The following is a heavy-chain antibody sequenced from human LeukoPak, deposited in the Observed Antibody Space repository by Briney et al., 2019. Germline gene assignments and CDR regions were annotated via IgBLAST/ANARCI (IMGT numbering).Heavy chain of an antibody. CDR1: GLTFNNFW. J-gene: IGHJ4*02. D-gene: IGHD3-10*01. Sequence: GGSLRLSCTGSGLTFNNFWFHWVRQVPGKGLVWLARVNTDESVKTYADFVEGRFSVSRDNDKRTLYLQMNSLRSDDTAMYYCARDYYGSGSPIGDHWGQGTLVTVSS. CDR2: VNTDESVK. CDR3: ARDYYGSGSPIGDH. V-gene: IGHV3-74*03.